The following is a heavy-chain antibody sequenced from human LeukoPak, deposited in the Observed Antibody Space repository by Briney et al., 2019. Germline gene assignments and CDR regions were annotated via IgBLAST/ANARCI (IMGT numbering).Heavy chain of an antibody. CDR1: GGSIGTYY. J-gene: IGHJ6*03. V-gene: IGHV4-59*08. CDR2: IYVTGST. D-gene: IGHD3-16*02. CDR3: TRHIGGGIEDMDV. Sequence: SETLSLTCIVSGGSIGTYYWSWIRQSPGKGLEWIGYIYVTGSTRYNPYLQSRVTISVDTSRNQFFLKMSSVTAADTAVYYCTRHIGGGIEDMDVWGTGTKVTVSS.